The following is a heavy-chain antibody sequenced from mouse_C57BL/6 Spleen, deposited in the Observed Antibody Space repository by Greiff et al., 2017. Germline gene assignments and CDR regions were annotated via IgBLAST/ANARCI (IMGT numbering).Heavy chain of an antibody. J-gene: IGHJ2*01. CDR2: IHPNSGST. D-gene: IGHD2-4*01. Sequence: QVQLKQPGAELVKPGASVKLSCKASGYTFTSYWMHWVKQRPGQGLEWIGMIHPNSGSTNDNEKFKSKATLTVDKSSSTAYMQLSSLTSEDSAVYYCAIYYDYDENYWGQGTTLTVSS. CDR1: GYTFTSYW. V-gene: IGHV1-64*01. CDR3: AIYYDYDENY.